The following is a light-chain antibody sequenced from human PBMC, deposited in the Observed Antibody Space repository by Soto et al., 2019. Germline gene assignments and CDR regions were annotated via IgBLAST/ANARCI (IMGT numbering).Light chain of an antibody. Sequence: DIQMTPSPSSLSASVGDRVTITFRASQSISSYLNWYQQKPGKAPKLLIYAASSLQSGVPSRFSGSGSGTEFTLTISSLQPDDFATYYCQHYNSYSEAFGQGTKVDIK. V-gene: IGKV1-39*01. CDR2: AAS. CDR3: QHYNSYSEA. CDR1: QSISSY. J-gene: IGKJ1*01.